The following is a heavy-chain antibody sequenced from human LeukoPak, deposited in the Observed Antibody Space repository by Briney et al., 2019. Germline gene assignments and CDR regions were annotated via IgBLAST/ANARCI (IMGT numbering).Heavy chain of an antibody. D-gene: IGHD4-17*01. Sequence: ASVKVSCKASGGTFSSYAISWVRQAPGQGLEWMGRINPNSGGTNYAQKFQGGVTMTRDTSISTAYMELSRLRSDDTAVYYCARVFTLRATVIPFDYWGQGTLVTVSS. J-gene: IGHJ4*02. CDR3: ARVFTLRATVIPFDY. V-gene: IGHV1-2*06. CDR1: GGTFSSYA. CDR2: INPNSGGT.